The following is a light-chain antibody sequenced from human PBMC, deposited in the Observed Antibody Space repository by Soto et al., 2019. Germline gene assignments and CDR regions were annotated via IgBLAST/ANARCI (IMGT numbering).Light chain of an antibody. J-gene: IGKJ5*01. V-gene: IGKV1-9*01. CDR2: SAS. Sequence: DIQMTQSPSTLSASVGDRVTITCQASRGISRYLSWYQQKPGKAPKLLVYSASTRQSGVPSRFSGSGSGPDFTLTISSLQPEDSATYFCQQLNSYPQTFGQGTRLEIK. CDR3: QQLNSYPQT. CDR1: RGISRY.